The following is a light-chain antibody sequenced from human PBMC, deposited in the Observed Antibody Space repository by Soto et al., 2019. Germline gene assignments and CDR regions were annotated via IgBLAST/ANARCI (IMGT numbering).Light chain of an antibody. CDR3: QHYNSYAEA. CDR2: GAS. Sequence: DIQMTQSPSSLSVSVGDRVTITCRASQSINNSLNWYQQRPGKVPKLLIYGASSLLSGVPSRFSGSGSGTEFTLTISSLQPDDFATYYCQHYNSYAEAFGQGTKVDIK. CDR1: QSINNS. V-gene: IGKV1-27*01. J-gene: IGKJ1*01.